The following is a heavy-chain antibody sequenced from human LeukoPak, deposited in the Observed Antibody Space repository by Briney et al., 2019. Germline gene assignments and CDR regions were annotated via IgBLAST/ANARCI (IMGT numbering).Heavy chain of an antibody. V-gene: IGHV1-69*13. Sequence: SVEVSCKASGGTFSSYAISWVRQAPGQGLEWMGGIIPIFGTADYAQKFQGRVTITADESTSTAYMELSSLRSEDTAVYYCARVQIWVFPPPIAGDLYFDLWGRGTLVTVSS. CDR3: ARVQIWVFPPPIAGDLYFDL. D-gene: IGHD6-13*01. CDR2: IIPIFGTA. CDR1: GGTFSSYA. J-gene: IGHJ2*01.